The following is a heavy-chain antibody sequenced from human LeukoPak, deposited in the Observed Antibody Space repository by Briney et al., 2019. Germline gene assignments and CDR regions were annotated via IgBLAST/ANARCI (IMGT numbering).Heavy chain of an antibody. Sequence: GGSLRLSCVASGFSSTYTSWVRQAPGKGLEWASVIYSGDSTYYADSVRGRFTISRDISKNTVYLQMNSLRPEDTAVYYCARDLWDGTGYWGQGTLVTVAS. CDR3: ARDLWDGTGY. CDR2: IYSGDST. J-gene: IGHJ4*02. CDR1: GFSSTY. V-gene: IGHV3-66*02. D-gene: IGHD3-3*01.